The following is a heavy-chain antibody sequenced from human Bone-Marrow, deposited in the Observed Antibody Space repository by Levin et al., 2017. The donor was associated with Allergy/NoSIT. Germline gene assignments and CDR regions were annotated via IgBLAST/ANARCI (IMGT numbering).Heavy chain of an antibody. CDR1: GFTFSAFG. D-gene: IGHD1-26*01. CDR2: VSNDGSHR. CDR3: SRDRGEWGQFYLDS. V-gene: IGHV3-33*01. Sequence: GGSLRLSCAASGFTFSAFGMHWVRQAPGRGLEWVAVVSNDGSHRVYADSVKARFTISRDNSKKIHYLQMDSLGPEDTAVYYCSRDRGEWGQFYLDSWGQGILVTVSS. J-gene: IGHJ4*02.